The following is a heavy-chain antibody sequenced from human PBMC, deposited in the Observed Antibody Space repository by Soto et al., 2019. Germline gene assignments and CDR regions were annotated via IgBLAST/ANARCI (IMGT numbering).Heavy chain of an antibody. CDR2: ISYDGSNK. J-gene: IGHJ4*02. V-gene: IGHV3-30-3*01. D-gene: IGHD3-22*01. CDR1: GFTFSSYA. CDR3: ARGGYYDY. Sequence: QVQLVESGGGVVQPGRSLRLSCAASGFTFSSYAMHWVRQAPGKGLEWVAVISYDGSNKYYADSVEGRFTISRDNSKNTLYLQMNSLRAEDTAVYYCARGGYYDYWGQGTLVTVSS.